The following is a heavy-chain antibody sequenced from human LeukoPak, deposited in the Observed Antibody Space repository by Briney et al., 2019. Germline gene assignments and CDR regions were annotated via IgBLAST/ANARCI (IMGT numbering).Heavy chain of an antibody. CDR1: GYTFTSYG. J-gene: IGHJ4*02. CDR2: ISAYNGNT. V-gene: IGHV1-18*01. Sequence: ASVKVSCKASGYTFTSYGISWVRQAPGQGLEWMGWISAYNGNTNYAQKLQGRVTMTTDTSTSTAYMELRSLRSDDTAVYYCARVGRYSGYVPQSDYWGQGTLVTVSS. CDR3: ARVGRYSGYVPQSDY. D-gene: IGHD5-12*01.